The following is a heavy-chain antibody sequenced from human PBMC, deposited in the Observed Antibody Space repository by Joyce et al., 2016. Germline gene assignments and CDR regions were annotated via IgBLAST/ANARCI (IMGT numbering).Heavy chain of an antibody. CDR2: IFYTGMT. CDR1: GVSVSSGDYY. J-gene: IGHJ4*02. D-gene: IGHD1-20*01. Sequence: QVQLQESGPGLVKPSQTLSLTCSVSGVSVSSGDYYWSWIRQVPGKGLEWIGFIFYTGMTNYNPSLTSPVTISVDTSKNQFSLRLSSVTVADSAVYYCARVSYPNWSYYLDYWGRGALVTVSS. V-gene: IGHV4-31*01. CDR3: ARVSYPNWSYYLDY.